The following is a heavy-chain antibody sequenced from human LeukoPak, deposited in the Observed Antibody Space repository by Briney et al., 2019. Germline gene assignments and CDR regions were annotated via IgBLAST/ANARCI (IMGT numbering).Heavy chain of an antibody. J-gene: IGHJ4*02. CDR1: GFTFNAYG. D-gene: IGHD5-12*01. Sequence: PGTSLRLSCAASGFTFNAYGMHWVRQAPGKGLEWVAVIWYDGSNKYYADSVKGRFTLSRDNSKNTLSLQMDSLRSDDTAVYYCASGYSGYDSRVDYWGQGTLVTVSS. V-gene: IGHV3-33*01. CDR3: ASGYSGYDSRVDY. CDR2: IWYDGSNK.